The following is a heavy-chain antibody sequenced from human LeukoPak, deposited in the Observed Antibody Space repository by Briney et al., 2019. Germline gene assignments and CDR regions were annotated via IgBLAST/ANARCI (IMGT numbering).Heavy chain of an antibody. V-gene: IGHV4-59*01. J-gene: IGHJ5*02. CDR3: ARAMIGSSWSSRSYWFDP. CDR1: GRSISSYY. CDR2: IYYSGST. D-gene: IGHD6-13*01. Sequence: SETLSLTCTVSGRSISSYYWSWIRHPPGKGLEWIGYIYYSGSTNYNPSLKSRVTISVDTSKNQFSLKLSSVTAADTAVYYCARAMIGSSWSSRSYWFDPWGQGTLVTVSS.